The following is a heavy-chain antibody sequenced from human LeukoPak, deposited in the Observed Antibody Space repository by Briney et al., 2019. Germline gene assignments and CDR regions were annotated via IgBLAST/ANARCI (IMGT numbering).Heavy chain of an antibody. CDR2: IYYSGST. CDR3: ARPAVEMATIPLDY. CDR1: GGSISSSSYY. V-gene: IGHV4-39*01. J-gene: IGHJ4*02. Sequence: SETLSLTCTVSGGSISSSSYYWGWIRQPPGKGLEWIGSIYYSGSTYSNPSLKSRVTISVDTSKNQFSLKLNSVTAADTAVYYCARPAVEMATIPLDYWGQGTLVTVSS. D-gene: IGHD5-24*01.